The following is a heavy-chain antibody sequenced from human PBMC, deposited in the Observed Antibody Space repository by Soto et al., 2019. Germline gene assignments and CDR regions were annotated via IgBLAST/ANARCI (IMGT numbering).Heavy chain of an antibody. D-gene: IGHD1-1*01. V-gene: IGHV4-31*03. CDR2: IYYNGNS. CDR3: ARDERYSNYFDY. CDR1: GASISAGAYY. Sequence: SETLSLTCTVSGASISAGAYYWGWIRQHPGEGLEWIGYIYYNGNSYYSPSLKGRVSISPDTSKNQFSLKLSSVTAADTAVYYCARDERYSNYFDYWGRGTLVTVSS. J-gene: IGHJ4*02.